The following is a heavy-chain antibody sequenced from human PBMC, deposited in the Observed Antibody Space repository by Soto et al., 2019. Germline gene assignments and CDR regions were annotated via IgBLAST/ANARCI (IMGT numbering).Heavy chain of an antibody. D-gene: IGHD1-26*01. CDR1: GGSISSYY. CDR2: IYYSGST. CDR3: AREGQDSGSYYYFDY. V-gene: IGHV4-59*06. J-gene: IGHJ4*02. Sequence: SETLSLTCTVSGGSISSYYWSWIRQHPGKGLEWIGYIYYSGSTYYNPSLKSRVTISVDTSKNQFSLKLSSVTAADTAVYYCAREGQDSGSYYYFDYWGQGTLVTVS.